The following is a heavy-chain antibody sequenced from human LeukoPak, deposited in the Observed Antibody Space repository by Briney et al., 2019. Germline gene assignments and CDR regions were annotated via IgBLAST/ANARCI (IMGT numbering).Heavy chain of an antibody. V-gene: IGHV4-59*11. CDR1: GGSMSSQY. Sequence: SETLSLTCSVSGGSMSSQYWSWIRQPPGKGLEWIGYIYDSGSTKYNPSLKSRVTISADTSNNQFSLKLSSVTAADTAVYYCGRGGYYVGVWGKGTTVTVSS. CDR2: IYDSGST. J-gene: IGHJ6*03. CDR3: GRGGYYVGV.